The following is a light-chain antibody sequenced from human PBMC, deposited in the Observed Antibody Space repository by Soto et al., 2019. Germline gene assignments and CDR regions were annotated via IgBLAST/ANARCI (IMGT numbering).Light chain of an antibody. Sequence: SYELTQSPSVSVSPGQTASITCSGDKLGDKYACWYQQKPGQSPVLVIYQDSKRPSGIPERFSGSNSGNTATLTISGTQAMDEADYYCQAWDSSTRVVFGGGTKVTVL. CDR2: QDS. V-gene: IGLV3-1*01. CDR3: QAWDSSTRVV. CDR1: KLGDKY. J-gene: IGLJ2*01.